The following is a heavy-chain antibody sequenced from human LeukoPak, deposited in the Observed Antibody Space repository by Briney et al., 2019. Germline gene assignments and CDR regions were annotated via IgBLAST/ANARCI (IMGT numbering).Heavy chain of an antibody. Sequence: ASVKVSCKASGYTFTSYYVHWVRQAPGQGLEWMGIINPSGGSTSYAQKFQGRVTMTRDMSTSTVYMELSSLRSEDTAVYYCARGPTTVTTTRGWFDPWGQGTLVTVSS. J-gene: IGHJ5*02. CDR2: INPSGGST. D-gene: IGHD4-17*01. CDR1: GYTFTSYY. CDR3: ARGPTTVTTTRGWFDP. V-gene: IGHV1-46*01.